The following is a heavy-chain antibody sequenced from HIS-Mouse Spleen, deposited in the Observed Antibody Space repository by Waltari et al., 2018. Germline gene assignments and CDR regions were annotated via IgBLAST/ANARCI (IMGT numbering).Heavy chain of an antibody. CDR1: GGSISSSSYY. D-gene: IGHD6-13*01. CDR3: AREIPYSSSWYDWYFDL. J-gene: IGHJ2*01. Sequence: QLQLQESGPGLVKPSETLSLTCTVPGGSISSSSYYWGGIRQPPGKGLEWIGSIYYSGSTYSNPPSKSRVTISVDTSQNQFSLKLSSVTAADTAVYYGAREIPYSSSWYDWYFDLWGRGTLVTVSS. V-gene: IGHV4-39*07. CDR2: IYYSGST.